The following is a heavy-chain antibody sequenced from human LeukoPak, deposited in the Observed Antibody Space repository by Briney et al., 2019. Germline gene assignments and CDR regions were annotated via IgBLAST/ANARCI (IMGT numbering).Heavy chain of an antibody. D-gene: IGHD2-21*02. CDR3: ANTKPYCGGNCPFDY. CDR1: GFTVSSNY. J-gene: IGHJ4*02. Sequence: GGSLRLSCAASGFTVSSNYMSWVRQAPGKGLEWVSVFYSGGGTYYADSVKGRFTISRDNSKNTLYLQMNSLRAEDTAVYYCANTKPYCGGNCPFDYWGQGTLVTVSS. V-gene: IGHV3-53*05. CDR2: FYSGGGT.